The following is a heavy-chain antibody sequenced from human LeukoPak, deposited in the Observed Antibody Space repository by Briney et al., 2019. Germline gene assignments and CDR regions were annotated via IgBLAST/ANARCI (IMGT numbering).Heavy chain of an antibody. D-gene: IGHD2-2*01. CDR2: IRSKAYGGTT. Sequence: PGRSLRLSCTASGFTFGDYAMGWFRQAPGKGLEWVGFIRSKAYGGTTEYAASVKGRFTISRDDSKSIAYLQMNSLKTEDTAVYYCTREEYPLGGPNYYYYGMDVWGQGTTVTVSS. J-gene: IGHJ6*02. CDR3: TREEYPLGGPNYYYYGMDV. V-gene: IGHV3-49*03. CDR1: GFTFGDYA.